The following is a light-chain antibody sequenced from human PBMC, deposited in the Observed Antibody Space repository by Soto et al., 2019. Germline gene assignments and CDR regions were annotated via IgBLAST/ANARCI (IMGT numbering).Light chain of an antibody. CDR1: QSASSY. Sequence: EIGVTQSPSTLSLSPGERATLSCRASQSASSYLAWYQQKPGQAPRLLIYGISSRANGIPDRFSGSGSGTDFTLTISRLEPEDYAVYYCQQYDISPPITFGHGTRLEIK. J-gene: IGKJ5*01. V-gene: IGKV3-20*01. CDR2: GIS. CDR3: QQYDISPPIT.